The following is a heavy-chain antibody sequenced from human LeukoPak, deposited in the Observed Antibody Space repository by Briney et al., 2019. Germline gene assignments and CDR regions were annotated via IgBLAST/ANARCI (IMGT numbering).Heavy chain of an antibody. CDR2: IYSGGST. D-gene: IGHD1-26*01. Sequence: PGGSLRLSCTAFGFTVSSNYMSWVRQAPGKGLEWVSVIYSGGSTYYADSVKGRFTISRDNSKNTLYLQMNSLRAEDTAVYYCASSRGSYLNDAFDIWGQGTMVTVSS. V-gene: IGHV3-53*01. CDR3: ASSRGSYLNDAFDI. J-gene: IGHJ3*02. CDR1: GFTVSSNY.